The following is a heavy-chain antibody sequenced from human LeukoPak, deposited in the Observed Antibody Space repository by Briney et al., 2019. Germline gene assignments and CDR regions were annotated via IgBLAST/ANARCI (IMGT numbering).Heavy chain of an antibody. CDR1: GFTFNSHA. CDR3: SRGTTDYDS. Sequence: GGSLRLSCAASGFTFNSHAMNWLRQAPGRGLEWISLISARGDATYYADSVKGRFTISRDNSKDTLFLHMNSPRAEDTAFYYCSRGTTDYDSWGQGTLVTVSS. D-gene: IGHD4-17*01. V-gene: IGHV3-23*01. J-gene: IGHJ5*02. CDR2: ISARGDAT.